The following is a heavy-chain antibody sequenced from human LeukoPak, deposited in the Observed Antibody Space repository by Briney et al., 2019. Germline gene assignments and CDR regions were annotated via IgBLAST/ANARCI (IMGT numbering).Heavy chain of an antibody. V-gene: IGHV4-31*03. CDR3: ARDGSGSPLFDY. D-gene: IGHD1-26*01. CDR1: GGSISSGGYY. J-gene: IGHJ4*02. CDR2: IYYSGST. Sequence: SQTLSLTCTVSGGSISSGGYYWSWIRQHPGKGLEWIGYIYYSGSTYYNPSLKSRVTISVDTSKNQFSLKLSSVTAADTAVYYCARDGSGSPLFDYWGQGTLVTVSS.